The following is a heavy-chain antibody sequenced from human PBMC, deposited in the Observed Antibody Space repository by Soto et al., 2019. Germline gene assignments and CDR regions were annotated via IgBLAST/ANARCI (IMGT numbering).Heavy chain of an antibody. CDR3: AKEGGYCSGGSCYSLLRGHYGMDV. Sequence: GGSLRLSCAASGFTFSSYGMHWVRQAPGKGLEWVAVISYDGSNKYYADSVKGRFTISRDNSKNTLYLQMNSLRAEDTAVYYCAKEGGYCSGGSCYSLLRGHYGMDVWSQGTTVTVSS. D-gene: IGHD2-15*01. CDR2: ISYDGSNK. V-gene: IGHV3-30*18. J-gene: IGHJ6*02. CDR1: GFTFSSYG.